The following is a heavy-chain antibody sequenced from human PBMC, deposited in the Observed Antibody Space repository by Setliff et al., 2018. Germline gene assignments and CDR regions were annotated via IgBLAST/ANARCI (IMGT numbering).Heavy chain of an antibody. J-gene: IGHJ4*02. D-gene: IGHD3-10*01. CDR3: ARGRYYGSGSYSL. CDR2: VNDSGSA. Sequence: SETLSLTCDVFGGSISGYFWAWIRQSPGKGLEWIGDVNDSGSANYKPSLKSRLTISRDTSKNQLSLNLSSVTAADTAVCYCARGRYYGSGSYSLWGQGTLVTVS. CDR1: GGSISGYF. V-gene: IGHV4-34*01.